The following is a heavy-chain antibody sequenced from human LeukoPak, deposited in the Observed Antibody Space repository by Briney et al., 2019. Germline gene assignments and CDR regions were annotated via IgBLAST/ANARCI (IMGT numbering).Heavy chain of an antibody. CDR1: GFTFSSYG. CDR2: ISAGGSNT. Sequence: GGTLRLSCAASGFTFSSYGMSWGRQAPGKGLEWVSGISAGGSNTYYADSVKGRFTISRDNSRDTVYLRLNNLRVEDTALYYCARDEIAVSDTPFFDYWGQGTLVTAS. J-gene: IGHJ4*02. V-gene: IGHV3-23*01. D-gene: IGHD6-19*01. CDR3: ARDEIAVSDTPFFDY.